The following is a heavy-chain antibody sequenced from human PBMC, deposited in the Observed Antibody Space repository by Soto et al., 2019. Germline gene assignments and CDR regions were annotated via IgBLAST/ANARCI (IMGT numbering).Heavy chain of an antibody. D-gene: IGHD1-26*01. CDR2: IYYTGST. V-gene: IGHV4-59*01. J-gene: IGHJ4*02. Sequence: CTVSGGSISSYYWSWIRQPPGNGLEWIGYIYYTGSTKYNPSLKSRDAISVDTSKNQFSLTLSSVTAADTALYYCTRDQVGSPGDYWSQGILVTGSS. CDR3: TRDQVGSPGDY. CDR1: GGSISSYY.